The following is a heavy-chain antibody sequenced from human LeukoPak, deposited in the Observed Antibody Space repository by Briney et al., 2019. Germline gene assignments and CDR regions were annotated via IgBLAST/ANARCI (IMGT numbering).Heavy chain of an antibody. Sequence: GGSLRLSCAASGLTFSTYAMSWVRQAPGKGLEWVSAISGNGGTTYYADSVKGRFTISGDNSKNTLYLQMNSLRAEDTAVYYCAKLPRIAAAALVVDYWGQGTLVTVSS. J-gene: IGHJ4*02. CDR3: AKLPRIAAAALVVDY. V-gene: IGHV3-23*01. CDR2: ISGNGGTT. CDR1: GLTFSTYA. D-gene: IGHD6-13*01.